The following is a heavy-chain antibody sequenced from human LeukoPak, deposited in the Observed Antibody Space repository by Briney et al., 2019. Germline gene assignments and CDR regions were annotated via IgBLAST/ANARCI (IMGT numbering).Heavy chain of an antibody. CDR3: ATTVGSYFDY. Sequence: SQTLSLTCTVSGGSISSGGYDWSWIRQHPGKGLEWIGYIYYSGSTYYNPSLKSRVTMSVDTSENQFSLKLSSVTAADTAVYYCATTVGSYFDYWSQGTLVTVSS. CDR2: IYYSGST. V-gene: IGHV4-31*03. D-gene: IGHD3-16*01. CDR1: GGSISSGGYD. J-gene: IGHJ4*02.